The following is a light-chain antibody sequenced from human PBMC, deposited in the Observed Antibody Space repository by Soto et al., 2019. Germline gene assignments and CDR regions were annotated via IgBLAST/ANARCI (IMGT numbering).Light chain of an antibody. J-gene: IGLJ1*01. CDR3: SSYTGSSTYV. CDR2: DVS. CDR1: SSDVGGYNY. Sequence: QPVLTQPASVSGSPGQSITISCTGTSSDVGGYNYVSWYQQHPGKAPKLMIYDVSNRPSGISNRFSGSKSGNTASLTISGLQAEDEADYYCSSYTGSSTYVFGTGTKLTVL. V-gene: IGLV2-14*01.